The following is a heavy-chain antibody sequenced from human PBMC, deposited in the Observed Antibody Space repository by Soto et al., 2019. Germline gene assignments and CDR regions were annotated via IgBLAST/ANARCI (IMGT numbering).Heavy chain of an antibody. D-gene: IGHD2-21*02. Sequence: QVQLVQSGAEVKKPGSSVKVSCKASGGTFSSYTISWVRQAPGQGLEWMGRIIPILGIANYAQKFQGRVTITADKSTSTAYMELSSLRSEDTAVYYCARTPSPGIVVVTAMYYFDYWGQGTLVTVSS. J-gene: IGHJ4*02. V-gene: IGHV1-69*02. CDR2: IIPILGIA. CDR3: ARTPSPGIVVVTAMYYFDY. CDR1: GGTFSSYT.